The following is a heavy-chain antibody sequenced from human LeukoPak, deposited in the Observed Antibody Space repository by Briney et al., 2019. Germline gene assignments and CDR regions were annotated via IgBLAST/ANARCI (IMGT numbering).Heavy chain of an antibody. CDR3: ARVMWGNCSGGSCHPNFDY. J-gene: IGHJ4*02. CDR2: IIPIFGTA. V-gene: IGHV1-69*06. D-gene: IGHD2-15*01. Sequence: ASVKVSCKASGGTFSSYAISWVRQAPGQGLEWMGGIIPIFGTADYAQKFQGRVTITADKSTSTAYMELSSLRSEDTAVYYCARVMWGNCSGGSCHPNFDYWGQGTLVTVSS. CDR1: GGTFSSYA.